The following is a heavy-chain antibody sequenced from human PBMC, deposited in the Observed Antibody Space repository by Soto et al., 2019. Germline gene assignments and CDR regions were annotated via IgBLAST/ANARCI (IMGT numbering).Heavy chain of an antibody. CDR2: IIPIFGTA. V-gene: IGHV1-69*01. CDR3: ARNIAAAAGNRFDP. Sequence: QVQLVQSGAEVKKPGSSVKVSCKASGGTFSSYAISWVRQAPGQGLEWMGGIIPIFGTANYAQKFQGRVTITADESTSTADMERSSLRSEDTAVYYGARNIAAAAGNRFDPWGQGTLVTVSS. J-gene: IGHJ5*02. D-gene: IGHD6-13*01. CDR1: GGTFSSYA.